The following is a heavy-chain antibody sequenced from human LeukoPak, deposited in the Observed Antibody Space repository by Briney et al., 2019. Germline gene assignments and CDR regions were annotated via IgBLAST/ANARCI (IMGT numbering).Heavy chain of an antibody. CDR3: ARDGRYDSRDYYDY. D-gene: IGHD3-22*01. CDR1: GFTFSSYS. Sequence: QPGGSLRLSCAASGFTFSSYSMNWVRQAPGKGLGWVSYISSSSSTIYYADSVKGRFTISRDNAKNSLYLQMNSLRAEDTAVYYCARDGRYDSRDYYDYWGQGTLVTVSS. J-gene: IGHJ4*02. CDR2: ISSSSSTI. V-gene: IGHV3-48*01.